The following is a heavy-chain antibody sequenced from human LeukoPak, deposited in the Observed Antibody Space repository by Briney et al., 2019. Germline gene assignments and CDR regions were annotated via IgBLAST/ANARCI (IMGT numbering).Heavy chain of an antibody. Sequence: SETLSLTCTVSGGSISSNTYYWGWIRQPPGKGLEWIGSIYYSGSTYYNPSLKSRVTISVDTSKNQFSLKLSSVTAADTAVYYCARDYQGGYGDKTVDYWGQGTLVSVSS. CDR3: ARDYQGGYGDKTVDY. CDR1: GGSISSNTYY. J-gene: IGHJ4*02. V-gene: IGHV4-39*07. D-gene: IGHD5-18*01. CDR2: IYYSGST.